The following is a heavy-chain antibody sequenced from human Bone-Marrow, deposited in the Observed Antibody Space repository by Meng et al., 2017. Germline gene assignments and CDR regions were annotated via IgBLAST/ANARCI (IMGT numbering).Heavy chain of an antibody. CDR2: IYHSGRT. Sequence: VKLPESGPRLVKHSGTLSLTCTVTGGSISSTNWWILVRQHPGEGLEWIGEIYHSGRTNHNPSLKSRVTISLDKSKNQFSLKLSSVTAADTAVYYCARESGSSRFDYWGQGTLVTVSS. CDR3: ARESGSSRFDY. D-gene: IGHD3-22*01. J-gene: IGHJ4*02. V-gene: IGHV4-4*02. CDR1: GGSISSTNW.